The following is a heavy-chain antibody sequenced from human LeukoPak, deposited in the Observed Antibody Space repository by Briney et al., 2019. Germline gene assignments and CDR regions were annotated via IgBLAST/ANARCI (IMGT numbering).Heavy chain of an antibody. V-gene: IGHV3-23*01. CDR2: LSVSGGST. D-gene: IGHD3-22*01. CDR1: GFTFSSYS. CDR3: AKHSGYSYSGSFDY. J-gene: IGHJ4*02. Sequence: TGRSLRLSCPASGFTFSSYSMSWVRHAPGKWLESVSSLSVSGGSTDYADSVKGWFTISRDNSKNTLSLQMNSLRAEDTAVFYCAKHSGYSYSGSFDYWGQGTLVTVSS.